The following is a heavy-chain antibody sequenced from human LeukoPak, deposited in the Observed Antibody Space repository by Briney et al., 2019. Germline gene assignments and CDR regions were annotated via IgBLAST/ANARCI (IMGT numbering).Heavy chain of an antibody. CDR1: GGTFSSYA. V-gene: IGHV1-69*13. D-gene: IGHD1-7*01. CDR3: ARAGELELRDGYFGY. Sequence: SVKVSCKASGGTFSSYAISWVRQAPGQGREWMGGIIPIFGTANYAQKFQGRVTITADESTSTAYMELSSLRSEDTAVYYCARAGELELRDGYFGYLGQGTLVTVSS. CDR2: IIPIFGTA. J-gene: IGHJ4*02.